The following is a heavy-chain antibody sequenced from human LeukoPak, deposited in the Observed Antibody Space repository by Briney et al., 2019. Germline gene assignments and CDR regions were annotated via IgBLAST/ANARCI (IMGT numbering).Heavy chain of an antibody. J-gene: IGHJ4*02. CDR3: ARATWELLHFDY. CDR2: IYYSGST. Sequence: SSQTLSLTCTVSGGSISSGDYYWSWIRQPPGKGLEWIGYIYYSGSTYYNPSLKSRVTISVDTSKNQFSLKLSSVIAADTAVYYCARATWELLHFDYWGQGTLVTVSS. D-gene: IGHD1-26*01. V-gene: IGHV4-30-4*08. CDR1: GGSISSGDYY.